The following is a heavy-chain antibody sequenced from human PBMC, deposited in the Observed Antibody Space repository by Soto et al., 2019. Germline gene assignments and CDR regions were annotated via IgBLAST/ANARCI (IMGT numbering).Heavy chain of an antibody. V-gene: IGHV4-31*03. D-gene: IGHD3-10*01. Sequence: QVQLQESGPGLVKPSQTLSLTCTVSGGSISSGGYYWSWIRQHPGKGLEWIGYIYYSGSTYYNPSFKGRVTITVDTSKNQFSLKLSSVTAADTAVYYCARSGCGELSTAHFDYWGQGTLVTVSS. J-gene: IGHJ4*02. CDR3: ARSGCGELSTAHFDY. CDR2: IYYSGST. CDR1: GGSISSGGYY.